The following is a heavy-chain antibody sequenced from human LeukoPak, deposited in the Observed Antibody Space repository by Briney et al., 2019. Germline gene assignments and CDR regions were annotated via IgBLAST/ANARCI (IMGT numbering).Heavy chain of an antibody. J-gene: IGHJ1*01. D-gene: IGHD4-23*01. CDR2: ISCYNGET. CDR1: GYIFRSYG. CDR3: ARDKAVTTEVTQHFQH. Sequence: GASVKVSCKASGYIFRSYGLSWVRQAPGQGLEWLGWISCYNGETRYEQNLQGRVTLTTDTSTTTAYMELSSLRSEDTAVYYCARDKAVTTEVTQHFQHWGQGTLVTVSS. V-gene: IGHV1-18*01.